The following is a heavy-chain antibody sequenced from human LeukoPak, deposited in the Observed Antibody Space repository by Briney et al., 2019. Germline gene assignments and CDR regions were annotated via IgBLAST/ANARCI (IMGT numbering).Heavy chain of an antibody. J-gene: IGHJ6*03. D-gene: IGHD6-6*01. V-gene: IGHV3-74*01. CDR3: ARVGGEQQLGPPAGVYYYYMDV. CDR1: GFTFSNYW. CDR2: INSDGSST. Sequence: GGSLRLSCAVSGFTFSNYWMHWVRQAPGKGLVWVSRINSDGSSTSYADSVKGRFTISRDNAKNTLYLQMNSLRAEDTAVYYCARVGGEQQLGPPAGVYYYYMDVWGKGTTVTVSS.